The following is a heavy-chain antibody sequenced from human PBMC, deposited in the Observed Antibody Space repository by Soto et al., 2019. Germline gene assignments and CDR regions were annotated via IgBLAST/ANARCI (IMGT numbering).Heavy chain of an antibody. CDR2: VYSSGTT. Sequence: SETLSLTCSVSGGSINSYWWSWIRQPAGKGLEWIGRVYSSGTTDYNPSLNSRATMSVETSKNQFSLKLSSVTAADTAVYYCARDIGSYAYGEGYWGQGIKVTVYS. CDR3: ARDIGSYAYGEGY. J-gene: IGHJ4*02. V-gene: IGHV4-4*07. D-gene: IGHD3-10*01. CDR1: GGSINSYW.